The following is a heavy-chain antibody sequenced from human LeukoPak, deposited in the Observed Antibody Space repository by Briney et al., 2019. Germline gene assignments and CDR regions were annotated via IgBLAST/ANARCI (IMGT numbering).Heavy chain of an antibody. CDR1: GFTFSSYN. J-gene: IGHJ4*02. D-gene: IGHD3-22*01. CDR2: INSDGSST. V-gene: IGHV3-74*01. CDR3: ARGYYYDSSGYL. Sequence: PGGSLRLSCAASGFTFSSYNMNWVRQAPGKGLVWVSRINSDGSSTTYADSVKGRFTISRDNAKNTLYLQMNTLKAEDTAVYYCARGYYYDSSGYLWGQGTLVTVSS.